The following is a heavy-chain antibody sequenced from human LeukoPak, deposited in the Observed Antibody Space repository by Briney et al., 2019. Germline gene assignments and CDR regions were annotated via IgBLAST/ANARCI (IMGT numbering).Heavy chain of an antibody. CDR3: AKVPHSWGLFDS. CDR2: IRDDGSTR. Sequence: QSGGSLRLSCAASGFTFSSYGMHWVRQAPGKGLEWVAFIRDDGSTRYYADSVKGRFTVSRDNSKNMLYLQMDSLRTEDTAVYYCAKVPHSWGLFDSWGQGTLVTASS. J-gene: IGHJ4*02. CDR1: GFTFSSYG. D-gene: IGHD3-16*01. V-gene: IGHV3-30*02.